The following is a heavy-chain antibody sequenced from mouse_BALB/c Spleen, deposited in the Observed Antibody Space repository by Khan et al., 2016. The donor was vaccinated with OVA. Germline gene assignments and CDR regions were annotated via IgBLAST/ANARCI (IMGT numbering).Heavy chain of an antibody. V-gene: IGHV2-9*02. Sequence: QVQLKQSGPAMVAPSQSLSITCTVSGFSLTNYGVHWVRQPPGKGLEWLGLIWAGGRTNYNSAIMSRLSISKDNSKTQVFLKMNSLQAYDTAICYCARFFGNYGWYFDVWGAGTTVTVSS. J-gene: IGHJ1*01. CDR1: GFSLTNYG. CDR2: IWAGGRT. D-gene: IGHD2-1*01. CDR3: ARFFGNYGWYFDV.